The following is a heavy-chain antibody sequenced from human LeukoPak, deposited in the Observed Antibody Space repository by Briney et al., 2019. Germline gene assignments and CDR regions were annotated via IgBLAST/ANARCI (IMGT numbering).Heavy chain of an antibody. V-gene: IGHV3-49*03. CDR1: GFTSGDYA. CDR3: TRVPVRTVTWIVVLRGHDVFDM. Sequence: PGXSXXLSCXYSGFTSGDYAMSWFRQAPGKGLEWVGSIRSKAYGGAAEYAASVKGGFTISRDDSTSIAYLQINSLKTEDTAVYYCTRVPVRTVTWIVVLRGHDVFDMWGQGTTVTVSS. CDR2: IRSKAYGGAA. J-gene: IGHJ3*02. D-gene: IGHD3-22*01.